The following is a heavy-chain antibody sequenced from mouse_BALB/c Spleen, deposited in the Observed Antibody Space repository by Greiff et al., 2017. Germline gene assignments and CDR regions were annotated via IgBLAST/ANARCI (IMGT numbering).Heavy chain of an antibody. V-gene: IGHV1-26*01. CDR3: ARKEDGYNYYAMDY. J-gene: IGHJ4*01. Sequence: VQLKQSGPELVKPGASMKISCKASGYSFTGYTMNWVKQSHGKNLEWIGLINPYNGGTSYNQKFKGKATLTVDKSSSTAYMELLSLTSEDSAVYYCARKEDGYNYYAMDYWGQGTSVTVSS. D-gene: IGHD2-3*01. CDR1: GYSFTGYT. CDR2: INPYNGGT.